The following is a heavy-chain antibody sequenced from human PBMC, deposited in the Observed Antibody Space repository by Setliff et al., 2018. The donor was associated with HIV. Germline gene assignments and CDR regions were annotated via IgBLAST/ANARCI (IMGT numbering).Heavy chain of an antibody. Sequence: SETLSLTCTVSGDSISSYYWSWIRQPPGKGLEWIGYIYYSGSTNYNPSLKSRVTISVDTSKNQLSLKLSSVTAADPAVYYCARQVGNKVLFDSWGQGTLVTVSS. CDR3: ARQVGNKVLFDS. CDR2: IYYSGST. CDR1: GDSISSYY. J-gene: IGHJ4*02. D-gene: IGHD7-27*01. V-gene: IGHV4-59*01.